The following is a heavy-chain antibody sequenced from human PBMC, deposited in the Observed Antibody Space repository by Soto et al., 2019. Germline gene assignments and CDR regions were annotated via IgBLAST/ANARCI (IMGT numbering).Heavy chain of an antibody. Sequence: EVQLLESGGGLVQPGGSLRLSCAASGFTFSTNSMTWVRQAPGKGLEWVCGISGGGDSTHYADSVKGRFTISRDNSKNMVYLQMTSLTAEDTAVYFCSKWDGYGDQWGQGTLVTVSS. CDR2: ISGGGDST. CDR3: SKWDGYGDQ. CDR1: GFTFSTNS. D-gene: IGHD5-12*01. V-gene: IGHV3-23*01. J-gene: IGHJ5*02.